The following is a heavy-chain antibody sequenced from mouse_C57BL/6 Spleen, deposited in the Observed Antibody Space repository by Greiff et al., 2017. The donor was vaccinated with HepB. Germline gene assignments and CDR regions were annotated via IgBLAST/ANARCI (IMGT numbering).Heavy chain of an antibody. D-gene: IGHD2-1*01. Sequence: EVQGVESGGDLVKPGGSLKLSCAASGFTFSSYGMSWVRQTPDKRLEWVATISSGGSYTYYPDSVKGRFTISRDNAKNTLYLQMSSLKSEDTAMYYCARDGNYWFAYWGQGTLVTVSA. V-gene: IGHV5-6*01. CDR2: ISSGGSYT. J-gene: IGHJ3*01. CDR1: GFTFSSYG. CDR3: ARDGNYWFAY.